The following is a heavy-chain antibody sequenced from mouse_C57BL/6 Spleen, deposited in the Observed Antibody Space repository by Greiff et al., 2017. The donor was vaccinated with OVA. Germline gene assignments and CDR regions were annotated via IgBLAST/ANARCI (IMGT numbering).Heavy chain of an antibody. Sequence: VQLQESGAELVRPGASVTLSCKASGYTFTDYEMHWVKQTPVHGLEWIGAIDPETGGTAYNQKFKGKAILTADKSSSTAYMELRSLTSEDSAVYYCTYYYAWYFDVWGTGTTVTVSS. CDR3: TYYYAWYFDV. D-gene: IGHD1-1*01. J-gene: IGHJ1*03. CDR1: GYTFTDYE. CDR2: IDPETGGT. V-gene: IGHV1-15*01.